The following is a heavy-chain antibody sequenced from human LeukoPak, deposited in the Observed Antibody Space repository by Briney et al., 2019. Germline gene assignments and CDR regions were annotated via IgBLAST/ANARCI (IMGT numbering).Heavy chain of an antibody. CDR2: INPNSGGT. CDR3: ASRPYSSSWYYFDY. J-gene: IGHJ4*02. CDR1: GYTFTGYY. Sequence: ASVKVSCKASGYTFTGYYMHWVRQAPGQGLEWMGWINPNSGGTNYAQKFQGRVTMTRDTSISTAYMELSRLRSDDTAVYYCASRPYSSSWYYFDYWGQGTLVTVSS. V-gene: IGHV1-2*02. D-gene: IGHD6-13*01.